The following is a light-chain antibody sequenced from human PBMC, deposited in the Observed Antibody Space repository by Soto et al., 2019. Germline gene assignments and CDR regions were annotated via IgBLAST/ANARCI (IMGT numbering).Light chain of an antibody. CDR2: GAS. CDR1: QSVSSSY. V-gene: IGKV3-20*01. Sequence: ESVLTQSPGTLSLSPGERATLACRASQSVSSSYLAWYQQKPGQAPRPLIYGASSRAIGIQDRFSGSGSGTDFTLTSSRLEPEDFAVYYCQQYGSSPWTFCQGTKVEIK. J-gene: IGKJ1*01. CDR3: QQYGSSPWT.